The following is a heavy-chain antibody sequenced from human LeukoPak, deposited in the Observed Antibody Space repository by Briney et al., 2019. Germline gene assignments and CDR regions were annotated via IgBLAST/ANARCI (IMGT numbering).Heavy chain of an antibody. CDR2: ISAYSGNT. J-gene: IGHJ4*02. Sequence: ASVKVSCKASGYTFTNYGISWVRQAPGQGLEWMGWISAYSGNTNYAQKLQGRVTMTTDTSTSTAYMELRSLRSDDTAVYYCARRRLPYGSGSYYDYWGQGTLVTVSS. D-gene: IGHD3-10*01. CDR1: GYTFTNYG. V-gene: IGHV1-18*01. CDR3: ARRRLPYGSGSYYDY.